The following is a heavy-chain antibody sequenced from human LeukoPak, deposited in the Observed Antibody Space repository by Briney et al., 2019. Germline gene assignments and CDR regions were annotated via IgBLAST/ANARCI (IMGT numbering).Heavy chain of an antibody. J-gene: IGHJ3*02. CDR2: INSNSSPM. D-gene: IGHD3-3*01. V-gene: IGHV3-48*01. CDR1: GFTFRSYR. CDR3: ARVLSTGSIKIFGVLTFDAFDI. Sequence: PRGSLRLSCAASGFTFRSYRMNWVRQAPGKGLEWVSYINSNSSPMKYADSVKGRFTISRDNAKNSLYLQMNSLRAEDTAMYYCARVLSTGSIKIFGVLTFDAFDIWGQGTMVTVSS.